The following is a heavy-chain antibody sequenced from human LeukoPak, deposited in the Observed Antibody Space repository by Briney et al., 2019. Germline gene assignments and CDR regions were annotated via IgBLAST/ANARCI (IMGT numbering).Heavy chain of an antibody. CDR2: ISGSGGST. Sequence: GGSMRLSCAASRFTFSRYAMGWVRQAPGKGLGWVSAISGSGGSTCYADSVKGRFTISRDNSKNTLYLQVNSLRTEDTAVYYCAKVGSGSLHDAFDNWGQGTMVTVSS. V-gene: IGHV3-23*01. D-gene: IGHD1-26*01. CDR3: AKVGSGSLHDAFDN. J-gene: IGHJ3*02. CDR1: RFTFSRYA.